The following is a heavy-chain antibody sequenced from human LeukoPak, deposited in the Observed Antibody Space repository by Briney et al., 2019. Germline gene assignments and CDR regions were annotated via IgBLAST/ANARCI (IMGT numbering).Heavy chain of an antibody. D-gene: IGHD2-2*02. V-gene: IGHV1-69*04. J-gene: IGHJ5*02. Sequence: ASVKVPRKHSVGTFSSYAICWVRQASGQGLGWMGRIIPILGIANYAQKFQGRVTITADKSTSTAYMELSSLRSEDTAVYYCAGDIIVVVPAAIRENWFDPWGQGTLVTVSS. CDR2: IIPILGIA. CDR3: AGDIIVVVPAAIRENWFDP. CDR1: VGTFSSYA.